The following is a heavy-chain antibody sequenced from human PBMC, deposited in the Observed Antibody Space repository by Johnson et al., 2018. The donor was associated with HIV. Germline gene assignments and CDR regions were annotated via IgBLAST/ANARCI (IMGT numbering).Heavy chain of an antibody. V-gene: IGHV3-11*01. Sequence: QVQLVESGGGLVKPGGSLRLSCAASGFSFSDYYMSWIRQAPGKGLQWISYISSSGTTIYYADSVKGRFTISRDNAKNSLYLQMNSLRAEDTALYYCAKDQAAVVPAGRGAFEIWGQGTMVTVSS. CDR1: GFSFSDYY. J-gene: IGHJ3*02. CDR3: AKDQAAVVPAGRGAFEI. D-gene: IGHD2-2*01. CDR2: ISSSGTTI.